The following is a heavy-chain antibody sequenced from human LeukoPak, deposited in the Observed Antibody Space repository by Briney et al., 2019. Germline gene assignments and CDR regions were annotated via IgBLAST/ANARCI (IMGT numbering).Heavy chain of an antibody. V-gene: IGHV4-39*07. CDR2: IYYSGST. J-gene: IGHJ4*02. CDR1: GGSISSSSYY. Sequence: PSETLSLTCTVSGGSISSSSYYWDWIRQPPGKGLEWIGSIYYSGSTYYNPSLKSRVTISVDTSKNQFSLKLSSVTAADTAVYYCARDLGYERSGDWLLHYYFDYWGQGTLVTVSS. D-gene: IGHD3-9*01. CDR3: ARDLGYERSGDWLLHYYFDY.